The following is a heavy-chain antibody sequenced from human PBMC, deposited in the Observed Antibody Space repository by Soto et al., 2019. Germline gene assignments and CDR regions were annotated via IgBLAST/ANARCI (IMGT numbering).Heavy chain of an antibody. CDR2: ISYDGSNK. D-gene: IGHD4-17*01. J-gene: IGHJ4*02. Sequence: QVQLVESGGGVVQPGRSLRLSCAASGFIFSSYAMHWVRQAPGKGLEWVAVISYDGSNKYYADSVKGRFTISRDNPKNTLYLQMNSLRAEDRDVYYCARTTDYGDYRNGEDYWGQGTLGTVSA. CDR1: GFIFSSYA. V-gene: IGHV3-30-3*01. CDR3: ARTTDYGDYRNGEDY.